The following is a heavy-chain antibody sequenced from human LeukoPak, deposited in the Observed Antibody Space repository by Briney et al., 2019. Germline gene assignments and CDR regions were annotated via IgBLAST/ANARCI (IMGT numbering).Heavy chain of an antibody. CDR1: GGSISSGGYC. CDR2: IYYSGST. D-gene: IGHD3-22*01. CDR3: ARLDYYNSVDAFDI. J-gene: IGHJ3*02. Sequence: PTETLSLTCTVSGGSISSGGYCSGCIRRHPGKGLEWSGYIYYSGSTYYNPSLKSRVTISVDTPKNQFSLKLSAVTAADTAVYYCARLDYYNSVDAFDIWGRGTMVTVPS. V-gene: IGHV4-31*03.